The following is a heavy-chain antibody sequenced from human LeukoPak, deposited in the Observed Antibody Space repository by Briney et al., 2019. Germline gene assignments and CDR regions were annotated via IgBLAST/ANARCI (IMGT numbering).Heavy chain of an antibody. D-gene: IGHD6-19*01. Sequence: GGSLRLSCAASGFTFSSYGMHWVRQAPGKGLEWVAFIRYDGSNKYYADSVKGRFTISRDNSKNTLYLQMNSLRAEDTAVYYCAKDGVTSGWNGRYYFDYWGQGTLVTVSS. CDR2: IRYDGSNK. J-gene: IGHJ4*02. CDR3: AKDGVTSGWNGRYYFDY. V-gene: IGHV3-30*02. CDR1: GFTFSSYG.